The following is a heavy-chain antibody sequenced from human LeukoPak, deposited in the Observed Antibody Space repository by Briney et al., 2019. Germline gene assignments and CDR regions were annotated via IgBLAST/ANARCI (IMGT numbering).Heavy chain of an antibody. D-gene: IGHD3-16*01. CDR3: ARVGDYALKD. J-gene: IGHJ4*02. CDR2: IYYSGST. V-gene: IGHV4-59*12. CDR1: GVSISSYY. Sequence: SETLSLTCTVSGVSISSYYWSWIRQPPGKGLEWIGYIYYSGSTNYNPSLKSRVTMSVDTSKNQFSLKLSSVTAADTAVYYCARVGDYALKDWGQGTLVTVSS.